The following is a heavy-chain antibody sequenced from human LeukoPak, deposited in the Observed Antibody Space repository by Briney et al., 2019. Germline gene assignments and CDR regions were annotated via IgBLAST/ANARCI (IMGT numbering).Heavy chain of an antibody. CDR1: GGSITSYY. CDR2: IYYSGST. V-gene: IGHV4-59*01. CDR3: ARRAYSSGYYYFDY. D-gene: IGHD3-22*01. Sequence: SETLSLTCTVSGGSITSYYWSWIQQPPGKGLEWIGYIYYSGSTNYNPSLKSRVTISVDTSKNQFSLKLSSVTAADTAVYYCARRAYSSGYYYFDYWGQGALVTVSS. J-gene: IGHJ4*02.